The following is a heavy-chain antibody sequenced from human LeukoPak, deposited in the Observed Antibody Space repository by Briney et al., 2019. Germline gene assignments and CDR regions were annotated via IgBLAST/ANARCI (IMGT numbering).Heavy chain of an antibody. CDR3: ARWTHDSTYYWFDS. J-gene: IGHJ5*01. V-gene: IGHV3-7*01. CDR1: GFTFSSYW. CDR2: VRQDGNQK. Sequence: PGGSLRLFCGASGFTFSSYWMTWVRQAPGKGLEWVASVRQDGNQKYYVDSVRGRFTISRDNAMNSLYLQMSSLTAEDTAVYYCARWTHDSTYYWFDSWGQGTQVTVSS. D-gene: IGHD5-18*01.